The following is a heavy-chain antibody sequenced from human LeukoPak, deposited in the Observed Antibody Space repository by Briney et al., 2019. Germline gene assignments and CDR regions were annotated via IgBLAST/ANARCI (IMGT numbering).Heavy chain of an antibody. D-gene: IGHD3-3*01. CDR3: ARAESGRGYYMDV. CDR1: GYSISSGYY. CDR2: IYHSGST. Sequence: SETLSLTCTVSGYSISSGYYWGWIRQPPGKGLEWIGSIYHSGSTYYNPSLKSRVTISVDTSKNQFSLKLSSVTAADTAVYYCARAESGRGYYMDVWGKGTTVTVSS. V-gene: IGHV4-38-2*02. J-gene: IGHJ6*03.